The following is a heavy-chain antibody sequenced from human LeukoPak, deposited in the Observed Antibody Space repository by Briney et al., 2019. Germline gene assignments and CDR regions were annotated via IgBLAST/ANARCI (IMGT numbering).Heavy chain of an antibody. D-gene: IGHD3-9*01. CDR2: ISGSGGST. CDR3: AKPRGNYDILTGPRDDAFDI. CDR1: GFTFSDYY. V-gene: IGHV3-23*01. J-gene: IGHJ3*02. Sequence: PGGSLRLSCAASGFTFSDYYMSWIRQAPGKGLEWVSAISGSGGSTYYADSVKGRFTISRDNSKNTLYLQMNSLRAEDTAVYYCAKPRGNYDILTGPRDDAFDIWGQGTMVTVSS.